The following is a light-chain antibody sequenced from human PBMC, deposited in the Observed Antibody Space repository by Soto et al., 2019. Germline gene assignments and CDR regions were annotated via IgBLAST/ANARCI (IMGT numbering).Light chain of an antibody. Sequence: QSVLTQPASVSGSPGQSITISCTGTSSDVGSHNLVSWYQQFPGKAPKLIIFEASKRPSGVSNRFSGSKSGSTASLTISGLQAEDEAHYYCCSNAAGSTYVFGSGTKVTVL. J-gene: IGLJ1*01. CDR2: EAS. CDR1: SSDVGSHNL. V-gene: IGLV2-23*01. CDR3: CSNAAGSTYV.